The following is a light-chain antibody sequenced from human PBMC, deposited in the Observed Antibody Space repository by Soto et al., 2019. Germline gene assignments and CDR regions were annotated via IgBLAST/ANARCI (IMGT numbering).Light chain of an antibody. J-gene: IGKJ5*01. V-gene: IGKV3-15*01. CDR3: QQYNKWPPIT. CDR1: QSVSSK. Sequence: EIVMTQSPATLSVSPGERATLSCRASQSVSSKLAWYQQKPGQAPRLLIYGASTRATGIPVGFSGSGSGTEFTLTISSLQSEDFAVYYCQQYNKWPPITFGQGTRLEIK. CDR2: GAS.